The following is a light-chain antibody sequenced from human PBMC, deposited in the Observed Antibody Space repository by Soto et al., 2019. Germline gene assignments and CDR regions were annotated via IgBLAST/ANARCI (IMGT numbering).Light chain of an antibody. J-gene: IGKJ1*01. V-gene: IGKV3-15*01. CDR3: QQYNNWWT. CDR2: GAS. CDR1: QSVSSN. Sequence: IVLTQSPATLSFSPGEIATPSCRASQSVSSNLAWYQQKPGQAPRLLIYGASTRATGILARFSGSGSGTEFTLTISSLQSEDFAVYYCQQYNNWWTFGQGTKVDTK.